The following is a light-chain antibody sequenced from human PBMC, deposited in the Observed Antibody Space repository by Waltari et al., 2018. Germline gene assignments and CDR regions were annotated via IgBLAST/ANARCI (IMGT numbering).Light chain of an antibody. CDR1: KIGTQS. Sequence: SYVVTQPPSVSVAPGQTARITCAGDKIGTQSVHWYQRKPGQAPVGVMYDDTDRPSGIPERFSGSSSGNTATLTIRRVEAGDEADYYSQVWDSTSDPLFGVGTKLTVL. J-gene: IGLJ2*01. CDR3: QVWDSTSDPL. V-gene: IGLV3-21*02. CDR2: DDT.